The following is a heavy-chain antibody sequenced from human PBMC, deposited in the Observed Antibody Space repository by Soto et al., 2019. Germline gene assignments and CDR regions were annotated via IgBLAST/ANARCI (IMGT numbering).Heavy chain of an antibody. V-gene: IGHV4-31*03. CDR1: GGSISSGGYY. CDR3: ARSVRPGTPHPSFSYYYYHSKDV. CDR2: IYYSEST. J-gene: IGHJ6*02. D-gene: IGHD6-6*01. Sequence: SETLSLTCTVSGGSISSGGYYWSWIRQHPGKGLEWIGYIYYSESTYYNPSLKSRVTISVDTSKNQFSLKLSSVTAADMAVSYCARSVRPGTPHPSFSYYYYHSKDVCVQGTTVTVSS.